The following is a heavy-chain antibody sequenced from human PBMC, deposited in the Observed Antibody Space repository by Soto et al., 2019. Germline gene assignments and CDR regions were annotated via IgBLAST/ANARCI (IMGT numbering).Heavy chain of an antibody. Sequence: QGQLVQSGPEVKKPGSSVKVSCKDSGGLFSSFAISWVRQAPGQGLEWLGGIIPAFGTTNYAEKFQGRVTITADESTNTAYMELSSLRSGDTAMYYCARGGGPYVWFNEFWGQGTLITVPS. D-gene: IGHD3-16*01. CDR1: GGLFSSFA. CDR3: ARGGGPYVWFNEF. J-gene: IGHJ4*02. CDR2: IIPAFGTT. V-gene: IGHV1-69*01.